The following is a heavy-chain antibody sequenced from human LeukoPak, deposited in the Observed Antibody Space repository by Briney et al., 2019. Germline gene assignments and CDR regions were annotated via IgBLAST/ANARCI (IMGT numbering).Heavy chain of an antibody. CDR2: INHSGST. J-gene: IGHJ6*04. CDR3: AREGKWFGTYYYCMDV. CDR1: GGSFSGYY. V-gene: IGHV4-34*01. Sequence: SETLSLTCAVYGGSFSGYYWSWIRQPPGKGLEWIGEINHSGSTNYNPSLKSRVTMSVDTSQNQFSLKMTSVTAADTAVYYCAREGKWFGTYYYCMDVWGKGTTVTVSS. D-gene: IGHD3-10*01.